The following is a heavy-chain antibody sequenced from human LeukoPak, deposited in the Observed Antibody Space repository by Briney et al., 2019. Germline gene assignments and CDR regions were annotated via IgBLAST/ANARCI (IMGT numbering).Heavy chain of an antibody. Sequence: PSETLSLTCTVSGGSISSYYWSWIRQPPGKGLEWIGYIYYSGSTNYNPSLKSRVTISVDTSKNQFSLKLSSVTAADTAVYYCARDRGGYCSSTSCLNWFDPWGQGTLVTVSS. V-gene: IGHV4-59*01. CDR2: IYYSGST. J-gene: IGHJ5*02. CDR1: GGSISSYY. D-gene: IGHD2-2*01. CDR3: ARDRGGYCSSTSCLNWFDP.